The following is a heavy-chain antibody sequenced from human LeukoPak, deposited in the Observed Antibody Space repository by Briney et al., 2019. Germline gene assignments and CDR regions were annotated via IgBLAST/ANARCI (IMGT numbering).Heavy chain of an antibody. V-gene: IGHV1-18*01. CDR3: ARDYGPGRVDYFDS. D-gene: IGHD3-10*01. CDR2: IRTYNGNT. CDR1: GYTFTSYG. J-gene: IGHJ4*02. Sequence: ASVKVSCKASGYTFTSYGISWVRPAPGEGLGWMGWIRTYNGNTYYAQNLKRRVTMTTDTSTSTAYMELRSLRSDDTAVYDCARDYGPGRVDYFDSWGQGSLVTVSS.